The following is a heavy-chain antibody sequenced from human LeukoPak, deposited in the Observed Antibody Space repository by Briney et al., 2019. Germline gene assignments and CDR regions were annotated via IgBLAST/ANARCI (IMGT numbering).Heavy chain of an antibody. J-gene: IGHJ4*02. CDR2: IKQDGSEK. CDR1: GFTFSSYW. V-gene: IGHV3-7*01. Sequence: GGSLTLSCAASGFTFSSYWMSWVRQAPGKGLEWVANIKQDGSEKYYVDSVKGRFTISRDNAKNSLYLQMNSLRAEDTAVYYCARDKIVGATYFDYWGQGTLVTVSS. CDR3: ARDKIVGATYFDY. D-gene: IGHD1-26*01.